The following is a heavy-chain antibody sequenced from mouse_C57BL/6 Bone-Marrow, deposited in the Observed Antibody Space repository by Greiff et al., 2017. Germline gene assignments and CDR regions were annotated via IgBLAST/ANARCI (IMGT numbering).Heavy chain of an antibody. CDR2: ISDGGSYT. V-gene: IGHV5-4*01. Sequence: EVMLVESGGGLVKPGGSLKLSCAASGFTFSSYAMSWVRQTPDKRLEWVATISDGGSYTYYPDNVTGRFTISRDNAKNNLYLQMSHLKSEDTSMYYCARDYYGSMFAYWGQGTLVTVSA. CDR1: GFTFSSYA. J-gene: IGHJ3*01. D-gene: IGHD1-1*01. CDR3: ARDYYGSMFAY.